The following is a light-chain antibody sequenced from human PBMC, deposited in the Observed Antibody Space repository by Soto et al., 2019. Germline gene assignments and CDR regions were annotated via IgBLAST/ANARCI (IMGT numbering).Light chain of an antibody. V-gene: IGLV2-8*01. CDR3: SSYAGSNFKV. Sequence: QSVLTQPPSASGSPGQSVTISCTGTSSDVGGYNYVSWYQQHPGKAPKLMIYEVSKRPSGVPDRFSGSKSGNTASLTVSGLQAEDEADYYSSSYAGSNFKVFCGGTNVTVL. J-gene: IGLJ2*01. CDR2: EVS. CDR1: SSDVGGYNY.